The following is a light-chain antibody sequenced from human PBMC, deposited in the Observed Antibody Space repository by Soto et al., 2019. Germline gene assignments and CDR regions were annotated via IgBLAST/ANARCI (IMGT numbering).Light chain of an antibody. V-gene: IGKV3-20*01. CDR2: GAS. CDR1: QSVSSNY. J-gene: IGKJ1*01. CDR3: QQYGDSLAWT. Sequence: ETVLTQSPGTLSLSPGERATLSCRASQSVSSNYLAWYQQKPGQAPRLLVYGASSRATGIPARCSGSGSETDFTLTISRLESEDFAVYYCQQYGDSLAWTFGQGTKVEIK.